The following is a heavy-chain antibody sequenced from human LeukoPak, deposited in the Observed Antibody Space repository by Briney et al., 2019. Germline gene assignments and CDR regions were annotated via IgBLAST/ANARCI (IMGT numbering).Heavy chain of an antibody. Sequence: PGGSLRLSCAASGFTFSSYWMHWVRQAPGKGLEWVSSISSSSSYIYYADSVKGRFTISRDNAKNSLYLQMNSLRAEDTAVYYCASAGRYYDFWSGYYDVDYYYYYGMDVWGQGTTVTVSS. J-gene: IGHJ6*02. D-gene: IGHD3-3*01. CDR3: ASAGRYYDFWSGYYDVDYYYYYGMDV. CDR1: GFTFSSYW. CDR2: ISSSSSYI. V-gene: IGHV3-21*01.